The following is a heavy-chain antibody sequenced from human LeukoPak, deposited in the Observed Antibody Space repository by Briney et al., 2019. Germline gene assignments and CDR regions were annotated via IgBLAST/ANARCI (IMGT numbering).Heavy chain of an antibody. Sequence: SETLSLTCTVSGGSISSSSYYWGWIRQPPGTGLEWIGSIYYSGSTYYNPSLKSRVTISVDPSKNQFSLKLSSVTAADTAVYYCARHSGYSYGYAYYYYYMDVWGKGTTVTVSS. D-gene: IGHD5-18*01. V-gene: IGHV4-39*01. J-gene: IGHJ6*03. CDR2: IYYSGST. CDR1: GGSISSSSYY. CDR3: ARHSGYSYGYAYYYYYMDV.